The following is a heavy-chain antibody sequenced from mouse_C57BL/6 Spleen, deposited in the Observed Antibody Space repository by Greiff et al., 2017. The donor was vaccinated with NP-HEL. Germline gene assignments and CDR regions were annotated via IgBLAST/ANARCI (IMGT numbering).Heavy chain of an antibody. CDR3: ARHRDYCSSPWFAY. CDR1: GFTFSSYG. Sequence: EVKLLESGGDLVKPGGSLKLSCAASGFTFSSYGMSWVRQTPDKRLEWVATISSGGSYTYYPDSVKGRFTISRDNAKNTLYLQMSSLKSEDTAMYYCARHRDYCSSPWFAYWGQGTLVTVSA. D-gene: IGHD1-1*01. V-gene: IGHV5-6*01. J-gene: IGHJ3*01. CDR2: ISSGGSYT.